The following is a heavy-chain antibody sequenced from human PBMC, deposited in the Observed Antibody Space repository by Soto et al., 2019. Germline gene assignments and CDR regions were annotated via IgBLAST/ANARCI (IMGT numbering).Heavy chain of an antibody. CDR1: GFTLSNNG. J-gene: IGHJ4*02. CDR3: ARDLASGN. V-gene: IGHV3-30*03. Sequence: QVQLVESGGGVVQPGRSLRLSCAASGFTLSNNGMHWVRQAPGKGLEWVAGISRDGNTKFYADSVKGRFAISKDNSENTLYLQMNSLRLEDTAVYFWARDLASGNWGQGTLVTVSS. CDR2: ISRDGNTK. D-gene: IGHD3-10*01.